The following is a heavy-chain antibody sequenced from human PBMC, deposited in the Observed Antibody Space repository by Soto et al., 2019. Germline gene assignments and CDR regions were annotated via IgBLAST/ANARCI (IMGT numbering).Heavy chain of an antibody. CDR1: GFTFSSYG. Sequence: GGSLRLSCAASGFTFSSYGMHWVRQAPGKGLEWVAVIWYDGSNKYYADSVKGRFTISRDNSKNTLYLQMNSLRAEDTAVYHCARDAYCTNGVCHIDYWGQGTLVTVSS. CDR3: ARDAYCTNGVCHIDY. D-gene: IGHD2-8*01. V-gene: IGHV3-33*01. J-gene: IGHJ4*02. CDR2: IWYDGSNK.